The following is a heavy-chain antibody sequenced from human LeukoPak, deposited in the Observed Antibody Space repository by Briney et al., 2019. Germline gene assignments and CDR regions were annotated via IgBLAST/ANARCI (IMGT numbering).Heavy chain of an antibody. J-gene: IGHJ4*02. V-gene: IGHV1-46*01. Sequence: ASVKVSCKASGYTFTSYYMHWVRQAPGQGVEWRGIINPSGGSINYAQKFQGRVTMTRDTSTSTVYMELSSLRSEDTAVYYCARDGWFYYDSSDYSGFDYWGQGTLVTVSS. CDR2: INPSGGSI. D-gene: IGHD3-22*01. CDR3: ARDGWFYYDSSDYSGFDY. CDR1: GYTFTSYY.